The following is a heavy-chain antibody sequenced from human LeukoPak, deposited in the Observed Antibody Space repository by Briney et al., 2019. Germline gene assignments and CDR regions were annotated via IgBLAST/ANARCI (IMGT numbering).Heavy chain of an antibody. V-gene: IGHV4-38-2*02. J-gene: IGHJ4*02. CDR2: IYHSGST. Sequence: SETLSLTCTVSGYSISSGNYWGWIRQPPGKGPEWIGSIYHSGSTYYNPSLKSRVSISVDTSKNQFSLRLSSVTAADTAVYYCARYGDFYYFDYWGQGTLVTVSS. CDR3: ARYGDFYYFDY. D-gene: IGHD3-10*01. CDR1: GYSISSGNY.